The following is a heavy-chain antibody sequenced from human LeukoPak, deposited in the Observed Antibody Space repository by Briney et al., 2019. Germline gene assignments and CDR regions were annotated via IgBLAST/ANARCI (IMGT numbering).Heavy chain of an antibody. Sequence: ASVKVSCKASGYTFTGYYMHWVRQAPGQGLEWMGIINPSGGSTSYAQKFQGRVTMTRDTSTSTVYMELSSLRSEDTAVYYCAMYCSSTSCQDYWGQGTLVTVSS. J-gene: IGHJ4*02. V-gene: IGHV1-46*01. CDR3: AMYCSSTSCQDY. CDR2: INPSGGST. CDR1: GYTFTGYY. D-gene: IGHD2-2*01.